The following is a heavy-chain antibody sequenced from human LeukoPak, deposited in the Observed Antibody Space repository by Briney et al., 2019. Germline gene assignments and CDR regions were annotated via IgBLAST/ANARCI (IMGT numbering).Heavy chain of an antibody. CDR2: ISYDGSNK. V-gene: IGHV3-30*18. J-gene: IGHJ3*02. CDR1: GFTFSSYG. CDR3: AKEGI. Sequence: GGSLRLSCAASGFTFSSYGMHWVRQAPGKGLEWVAVISYDGSNKYYADSVKGRFTISRDNSKNTPYLQMNSLRAEDTAVYYCAKEGIWGQGTMVTVSS.